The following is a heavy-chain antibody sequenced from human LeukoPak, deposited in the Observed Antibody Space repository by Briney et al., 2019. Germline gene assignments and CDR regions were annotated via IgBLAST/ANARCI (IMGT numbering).Heavy chain of an antibody. CDR1: GFSFSSFA. CDR3: ARDRGWFYP. J-gene: IGHJ5*02. V-gene: IGHV3-23*01. CDR2: IRSNGATA. Sequence: GGSLRLSCAASGFSFSSFAMTWVRQAPGKGLEWVSTIRSNGATAYNADSVKGRFTISRDNSKNTLYLQMNSLRAEDTAVYYCARDRGWFYPWGVGTLVTVSS.